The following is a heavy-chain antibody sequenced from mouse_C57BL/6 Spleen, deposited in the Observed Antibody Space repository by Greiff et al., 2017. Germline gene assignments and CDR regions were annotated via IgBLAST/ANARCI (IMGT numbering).Heavy chain of an antibody. CDR2: IDPSDSYT. Sequence: QVQLQQPGAELVMPGASVKLSCKASGYTFTSYWMHWVKQRPGQGLEWIGEIDPSDSYTNYNQKFKGKSTLTVDKSSSTAYMQLSSLTSEDSAVYECARESRSGYYFDYWGQGTTLTVSS. J-gene: IGHJ2*01. CDR1: GYTFTSYW. V-gene: IGHV1-69*01. D-gene: IGHD1-1*01. CDR3: ARESRSGYYFDY.